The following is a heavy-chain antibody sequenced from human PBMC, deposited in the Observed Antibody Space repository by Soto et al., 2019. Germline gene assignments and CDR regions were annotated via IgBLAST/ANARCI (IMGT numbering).Heavy chain of an antibody. V-gene: IGHV3-33*01. CDR3: ERPQQLGFVDY. Sequence: PGGSLRLSCAASGFTFSSYGMHWVRQAPGKGLEWVAVIWYDGSNKYYADSVKGRFTISRDNSKNTLYLQMNSLRAEDTAVYYCERPQQLGFVDYWGQAKLVTVS. CDR2: IWYDGSNK. J-gene: IGHJ4*02. D-gene: IGHD6-13*01. CDR1: GFTFSSYG.